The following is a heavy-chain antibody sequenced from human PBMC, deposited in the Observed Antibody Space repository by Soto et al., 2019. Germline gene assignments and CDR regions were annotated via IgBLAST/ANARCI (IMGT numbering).Heavy chain of an antibody. V-gene: IGHV3-23*01. CDR1: GFTFSSYA. CDR2: IIGSGGNT. J-gene: IGHJ4*02. D-gene: IGHD2-15*01. CDR3: AKEVAVVAANPFDY. Sequence: PGGSLRLSCAVSGFTFSSYAMSWVRQAPGKGLEWVSGIIGSGGNTYYADSVKGRFTISRDNYKNTLYLQMNSLRAEDTAVYYCAKEVAVVAANPFDYWGQGTLVTVS.